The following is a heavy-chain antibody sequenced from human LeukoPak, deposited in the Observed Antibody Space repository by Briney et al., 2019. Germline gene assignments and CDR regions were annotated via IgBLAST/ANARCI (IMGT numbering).Heavy chain of an antibody. CDR2: IYYSGST. CDR3: ARVPPYSNYGWYFDL. CDR1: GGSISSYY. D-gene: IGHD4-11*01. J-gene: IGHJ2*01. V-gene: IGHV4-59*01. Sequence: PSETLSLTCTVSGGSISSYYWSWIRQPPGKGLEWIGYIYYSGSTNYNPSLKSRVTISVDTSKNQFSLKLSSVTAADTAVYYCARVPPYSNYGWYFDLWGRGTLVTVSS.